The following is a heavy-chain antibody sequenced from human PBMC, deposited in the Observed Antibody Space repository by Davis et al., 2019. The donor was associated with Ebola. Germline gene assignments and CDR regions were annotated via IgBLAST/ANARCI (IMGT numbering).Heavy chain of an antibody. V-gene: IGHV4-59*12. CDR2: FYYSGST. Sequence: PSETLSLTCTVSGGSISSYYWSWIRQPPGKGLEWIAYFYYSGSTSYNPSLKSRVTISLDTSKNHFSLNLRSVTAADTAVYYCARDLRYDSSGHDYYFYMDVWGKGTTATVSS. CDR3: ARDLRYDSSGHDYYFYMDV. CDR1: GGSISSYY. D-gene: IGHD3-22*01. J-gene: IGHJ6*03.